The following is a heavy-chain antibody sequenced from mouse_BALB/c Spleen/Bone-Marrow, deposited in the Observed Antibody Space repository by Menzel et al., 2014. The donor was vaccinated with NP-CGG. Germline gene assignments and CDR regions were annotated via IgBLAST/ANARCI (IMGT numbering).Heavy chain of an antibody. CDR1: GFNIKDTY. CDR2: IDPANGNT. J-gene: IGHJ3*01. CDR3: ASLDDYIY. V-gene: IGHV14-3*02. D-gene: IGHD2-4*01. Sequence: VQGVESGAELAKPGASVKLSCTASGFNIKDTYMHWVKQRPEQGLEWIGRIDPANGNTKYDPKFQGKATITADTSSNTAYLQLSSLTSEDTAVYYCASLDDYIYWGQGTLVTVSA.